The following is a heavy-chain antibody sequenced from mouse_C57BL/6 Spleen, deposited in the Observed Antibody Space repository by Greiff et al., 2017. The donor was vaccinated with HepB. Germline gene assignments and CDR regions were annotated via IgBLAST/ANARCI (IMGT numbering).Heavy chain of an antibody. J-gene: IGHJ4*01. CDR2: ISDGGSYT. CDR3: ARELLRTFYAMDY. Sequence: EVMLVESGGGLVKPGGSLKLSCAASGFTFSSYAMSWVRQTPEKRLEWVATISDGGSYTYYPDNVKGRFTISRDNAKNNLYLQMSHLKSEDKAMYYCARELLRTFYAMDYWGQGTSVTVSS. CDR1: GFTFSSYA. V-gene: IGHV5-4*01. D-gene: IGHD1-1*01.